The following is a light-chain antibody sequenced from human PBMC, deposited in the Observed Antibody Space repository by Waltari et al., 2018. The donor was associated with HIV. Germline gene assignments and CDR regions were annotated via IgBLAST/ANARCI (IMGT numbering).Light chain of an antibody. J-gene: IGLJ3*02. CDR3: QVWEGSNEHMV. Sequence: SHVLSQPPSASVAPGRPASLPCQGHNLGSYSANWYQQRPGQAPVLVLYDDSDRPSGIPERLSGSKSGKTATLTISRVEAGDEADYFCQVWEGSNEHMVFGGGTTLTVL. CDR1: NLGSYS. CDR2: DDS. V-gene: IGLV3-21*02.